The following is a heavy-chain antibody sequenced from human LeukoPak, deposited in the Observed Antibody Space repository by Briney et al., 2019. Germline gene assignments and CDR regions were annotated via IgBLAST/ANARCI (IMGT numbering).Heavy chain of an antibody. V-gene: IGHV3-21*06. CDR1: GFTFSNAW. CDR3: ARDGVAELMSALDY. J-gene: IGHJ4*02. CDR2: ISSSSTYI. Sequence: GGSLRLSCAASGFTFSNAWMSWVRQAPGKGLEWVSFISSSSTYIYYADPLKGRFTISRDNAKNSLYLQMNSLRAEDTAVYYCARDGVAELMSALDYWGQGILVTVSS. D-gene: IGHD1-26*01.